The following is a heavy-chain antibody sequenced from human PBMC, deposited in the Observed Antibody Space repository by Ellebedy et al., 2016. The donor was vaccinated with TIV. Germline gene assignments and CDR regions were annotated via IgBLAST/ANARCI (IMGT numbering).Heavy chain of an antibody. CDR1: GFTAFNFA. Sequence: GESLKISCEASGFTAFNFAMSWVRQALGKELEWVSAVGGGDDRTFYADAVKGRFTISRDNSKNTVTLQMQSLRAEDTALYYCAKGHTASFFYLFDSWGQGTLVTVSS. CDR2: VGGGDDRT. CDR3: AKGHTASFFYLFDS. V-gene: IGHV3-23*01. J-gene: IGHJ5*01. D-gene: IGHD2-2*01.